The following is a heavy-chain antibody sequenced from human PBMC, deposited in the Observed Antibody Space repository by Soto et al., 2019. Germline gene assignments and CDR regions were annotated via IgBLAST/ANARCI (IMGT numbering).Heavy chain of an antibody. J-gene: IGHJ6*02. D-gene: IGHD3-9*01. CDR3: ARYILTGYYGNYYYYTMDG. CDR2: ISAYNGNT. CDR1: GYTFSSYG. V-gene: IGHV1-18*01. Sequence: QVHLVQSGGEVKKPGASVKVSCKASGYTFSSYGISWVRQAPGQGLEWMGWISAYNGNTNYAQKLQGRVTLTTDTSTSTAYMERRRLRSDDTAVYYCARYILTGYYGNYYYYTMDGWGQGTTVTVSS.